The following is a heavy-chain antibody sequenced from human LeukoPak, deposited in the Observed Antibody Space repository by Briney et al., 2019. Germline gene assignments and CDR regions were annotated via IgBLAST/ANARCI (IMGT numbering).Heavy chain of an antibody. CDR2: INHSGST. Sequence: SETLSLTCAVYGGSFSGYYWSWIRQPPGKGLEWIGEINHSGSTNYNPSLKSRVTISVDTSKNQFSLKLSSVTAADTAVYYCARGLKLWLRNPWGQGTLVTVSS. J-gene: IGHJ5*02. CDR1: GGSFSGYY. D-gene: IGHD5-18*01. V-gene: IGHV4-34*01. CDR3: ARGLKLWLRNP.